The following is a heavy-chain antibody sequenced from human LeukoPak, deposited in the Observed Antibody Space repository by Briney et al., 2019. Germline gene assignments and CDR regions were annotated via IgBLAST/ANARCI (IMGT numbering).Heavy chain of an antibody. Sequence: GGSLRLSCAASGFTFSSYSMNWVRQAPGKGLEWVSSISSSSSYIYYADSVKGRFTISRDNAKNSLYLQMNSLRAEDTAVYYCARDQLRYFDWLSSRPYYFDYWGQGTLVTVSS. J-gene: IGHJ4*02. CDR2: ISSSSSYI. CDR1: GFTFSSYS. CDR3: ARDQLRYFDWLSSRPYYFDY. D-gene: IGHD3-9*01. V-gene: IGHV3-21*01.